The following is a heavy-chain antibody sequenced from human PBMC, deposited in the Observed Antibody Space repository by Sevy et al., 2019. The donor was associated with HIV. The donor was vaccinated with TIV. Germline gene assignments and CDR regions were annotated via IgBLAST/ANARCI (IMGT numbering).Heavy chain of an antibody. Sequence: GGSLRLSCAASGFTFSSYGMHWVRQAPGKGLEWVAVISYDGSNKYYADSVKGRFTIPRDNSKNTLHLQMNSLRAEDKAVYYCAKVEGYCSGGSCSRIVGDYYYGMDVWGQGTTVTVSS. J-gene: IGHJ6*02. CDR3: AKVEGYCSGGSCSRIVGDYYYGMDV. V-gene: IGHV3-30*18. CDR2: ISYDGSNK. D-gene: IGHD2-15*01. CDR1: GFTFSSYG.